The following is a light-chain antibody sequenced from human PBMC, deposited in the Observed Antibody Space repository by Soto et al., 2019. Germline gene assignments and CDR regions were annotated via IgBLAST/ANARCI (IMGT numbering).Light chain of an antibody. CDR2: AAS. CDR1: QSISSY. J-gene: IGKJ2*01. V-gene: IGKV1-39*01. CDR3: QQSYSTPYP. Sequence: DIQMTQSPSSLSASVGDRVTITCRARQSISSYLNWYQQKPGKAPKLLIYAASSLQSGVPSRFSGSGSGTDFTLTISSLQPEDFATYYCQQSYSTPYPFGQGTKLEIK.